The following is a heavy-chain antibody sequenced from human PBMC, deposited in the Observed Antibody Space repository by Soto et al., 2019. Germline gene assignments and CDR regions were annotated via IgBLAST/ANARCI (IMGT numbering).Heavy chain of an antibody. D-gene: IGHD2-2*01. CDR2: INHSGST. J-gene: IGHJ6*02. CDR1: GGSFSGYY. CDR3: ARGPQFCSTTSCYYFYYAFDV. V-gene: IGHV4-34*01. Sequence: QVQLQQWGAGLLKPSETLSLTCAVYGGSFSGYYWSWIRQPPGKGLEWIGEINHSGSTNYNPSLKSRVTLSVDTSQNLFFQNPSSVTAADTAVYYCARGPQFCSTTSCYYFYYAFDVWGQGTTVTVSS.